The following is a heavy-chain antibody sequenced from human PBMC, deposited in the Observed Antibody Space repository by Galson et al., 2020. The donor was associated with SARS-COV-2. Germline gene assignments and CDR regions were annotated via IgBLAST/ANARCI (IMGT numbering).Heavy chain of an antibody. CDR1: GYTLTELS. Sequence: ASVKVSCKVSGYTLTELSMHWVRQAPGKGLEWMGGFDPEDGETIYAQKFQGRVTMTEDTSTDTAYMELSSLRSEDTAVYYCATAPPYGDYFWFDPWGQGTLVTVSS. J-gene: IGHJ5*02. CDR2: FDPEDGET. D-gene: IGHD4-17*01. CDR3: ATAPPYGDYFWFDP. V-gene: IGHV1-24*01.